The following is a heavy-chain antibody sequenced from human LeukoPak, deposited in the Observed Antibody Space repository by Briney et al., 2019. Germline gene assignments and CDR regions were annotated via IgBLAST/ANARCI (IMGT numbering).Heavy chain of an antibody. D-gene: IGHD2/OR15-2a*01. J-gene: IGHJ4*02. CDR1: GFIFNTYT. CDR3: AWSTYHDY. CDR2: ISGDGLRT. V-gene: IGHV3-64*01. Sequence: PGGSLRHSXAASGFIFNTYTMHWVRQAPGKGLEYVSTISGDGLRTYYANSVKGRFTVSRDNSKNTLYLQMGSLRTEDMAMYYCAWSTYHDYWGPGTLVTVSS.